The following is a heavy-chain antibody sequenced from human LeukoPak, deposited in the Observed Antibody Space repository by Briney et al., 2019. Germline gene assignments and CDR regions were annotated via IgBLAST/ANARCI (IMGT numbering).Heavy chain of an antibody. Sequence: SETLSLTCAVYGGSFSGYYWSWIRQPPGKGLEWIGEINHSGSTNYNPSLKSRVTISVDTSKNQFSLKLSSVTAADTAVYYCARFIGAAAGPTGFDYWGQGTLVTVSS. CDR1: GGSFSGYY. D-gene: IGHD6-13*01. J-gene: IGHJ4*02. CDR3: ARFIGAAAGPTGFDY. V-gene: IGHV4-34*01. CDR2: INHSGST.